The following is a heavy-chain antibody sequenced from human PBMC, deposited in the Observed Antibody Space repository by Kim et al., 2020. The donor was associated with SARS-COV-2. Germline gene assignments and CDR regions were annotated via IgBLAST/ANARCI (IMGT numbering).Heavy chain of an antibody. CDR1: GFTFSSYA. CDR2: ISDSGNST. Sequence: GGSLRLSCAASGFTFSSYAMNWVRQAPGKGLEWVSGISDSGNSTYYADSVKGRLTISRDNSKNTLYLQMNSLRAEDTAIYYCAKDFSAMIRGIVITRLFAGWGQGSLVAVSS. J-gene: IGHJ4*02. V-gene: IGHV3-23*01. CDR3: AKDFSAMIRGIVITRLFAG. D-gene: IGHD3-10*01.